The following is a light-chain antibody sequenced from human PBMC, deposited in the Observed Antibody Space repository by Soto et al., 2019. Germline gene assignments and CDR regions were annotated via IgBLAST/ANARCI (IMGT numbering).Light chain of an antibody. V-gene: IGKV3-20*01. CDR3: QQYSSSPPIT. Sequence: EIVLTQSPDTLSLSPGEGATLSCRASQSVTNSYLAWYQQKPGQAPRLLIYGASSRATGIPDRFIGSGSETDFTLTISRLEPEDFAVYYCQQYSSSPPITFGQGTRLEIK. J-gene: IGKJ5*01. CDR1: QSVTNSY. CDR2: GAS.